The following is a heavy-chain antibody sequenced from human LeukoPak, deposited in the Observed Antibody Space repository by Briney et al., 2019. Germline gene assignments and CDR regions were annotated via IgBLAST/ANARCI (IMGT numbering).Heavy chain of an antibody. Sequence: PSETLSLTCAVYGGSFSGYYWSWIRQPAGKGLEWIGRIYISGSTNYNPSLKSRVTISVDTSKNQFSLKLYSVTAADTAVYYCASGYDNFDYRGQGTLVTVSS. CDR2: IYISGST. J-gene: IGHJ4*02. V-gene: IGHV4-59*10. CDR1: GGSFSGYY. CDR3: ASGYDNFDY. D-gene: IGHD5-12*01.